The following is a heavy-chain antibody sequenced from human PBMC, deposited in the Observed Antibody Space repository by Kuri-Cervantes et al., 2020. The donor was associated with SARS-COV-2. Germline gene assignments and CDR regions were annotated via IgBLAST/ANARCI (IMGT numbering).Heavy chain of an antibody. J-gene: IGHJ6*03. CDR1: GFSYH. Sequence: GSLRLSCYVSGFSYHWGWIRQPPGKGLEWIGSIYHSGSTYYNPSLKSRVTISVDTSKNQFSLKLSSVTAADTAVYYCARHGGYDHLRPHYYYYYYMDVWGKGTTVTVSS. CDR3: ARHGGYDHLRPHYYYYYYMDV. D-gene: IGHD5-12*01. V-gene: IGHV4-38-2*01. CDR2: IYHSGST.